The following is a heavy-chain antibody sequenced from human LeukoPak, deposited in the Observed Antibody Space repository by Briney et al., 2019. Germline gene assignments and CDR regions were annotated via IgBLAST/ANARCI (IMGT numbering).Heavy chain of an antibody. J-gene: IGHJ4*02. Sequence: SETLSLTCAVYRGSVSGYYWSWIRPPPGKGVEWSGEINHSGSTNYNPSLKSRVTISVDTSKKQFSLKLSSVTAADTAVYYCARGVCSGGGCYGLFNYWGQGTLVTVSS. D-gene: IGHD2-15*01. CDR3: ARGVCSGGGCYGLFNY. V-gene: IGHV4-34*01. CDR1: RGSVSGYY. CDR2: INHSGST.